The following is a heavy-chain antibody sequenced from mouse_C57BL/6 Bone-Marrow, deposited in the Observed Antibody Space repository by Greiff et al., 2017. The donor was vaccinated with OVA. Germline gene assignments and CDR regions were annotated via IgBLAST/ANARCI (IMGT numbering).Heavy chain of an antibody. J-gene: IGHJ2*01. V-gene: IGHV6-3*01. D-gene: IGHD1-1*01. Sequence: EVQLVESGGGLVQPGGSMKLSCVASGFTFSNYWMNWVRQSPEKGLEWVAQIRLKSDNYATHYAESVKGRFTISRDDSKSSVYLQMNNLRAEDTGIYYCTPHYYGSSYVGTTFDYWGQGTTLTVSS. CDR2: IRLKSDNYAT. CDR1: GFTFSNYW. CDR3: TPHYYGSSYVGTTFDY.